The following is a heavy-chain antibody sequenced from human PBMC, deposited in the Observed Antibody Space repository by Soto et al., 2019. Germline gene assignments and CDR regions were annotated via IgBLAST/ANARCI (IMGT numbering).Heavy chain of an antibody. CDR2: IKQDGSEK. D-gene: IGHD1-26*01. CDR3: ARRATTSAGYFDL. V-gene: IGHV3-7*01. Sequence: GGSLRLSCAASGFTFRNYWMSWVRQAPGKGLEWVANIKQDGSEKNYKDSVKGRLTISRDNAKNSLSLEMNSLRAEDTAVYYCARRATTSAGYFDLWGRGTLVT. J-gene: IGHJ2*01. CDR1: GFTFRNYW.